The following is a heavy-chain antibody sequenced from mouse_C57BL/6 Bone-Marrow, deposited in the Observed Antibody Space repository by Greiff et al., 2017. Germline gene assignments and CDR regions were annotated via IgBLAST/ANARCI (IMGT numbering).Heavy chain of an antibody. V-gene: IGHV1-55*01. D-gene: IGHD4-1*01. CDR3: ARSSPLGQSIDY. CDR1: GYTFTSYW. J-gene: IGHJ2*01. Sequence: VQLQQPGAELVKPGASVKMSCKASGYTFTSYWITWVKQRPGQGLEWIGDIYPTSGRTNYNEKFKSKAILTVDTSSNTAYMQLSSLTSEDSAVFYCARSSPLGQSIDYWGQGTTLTVSS. CDR2: IYPTSGRT.